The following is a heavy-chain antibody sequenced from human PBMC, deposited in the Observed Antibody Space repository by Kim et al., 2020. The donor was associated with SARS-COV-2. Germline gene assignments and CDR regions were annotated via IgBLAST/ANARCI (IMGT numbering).Heavy chain of an antibody. CDR1: GGSVSSGSYY. V-gene: IGHV4-61*01. J-gene: IGHJ4*02. Sequence: SETLSLTCTVSGGSVSSGSYYWSWIRQPPGKGLEWIGYIYYSGSTNYNPSLKSRVTISVDTSKNQFSLKLSSVTAADTAVYYCARVPRYSSSERAFDYWGQGTLVTVSS. D-gene: IGHD6-13*01. CDR2: IYYSGST. CDR3: ARVPRYSSSERAFDY.